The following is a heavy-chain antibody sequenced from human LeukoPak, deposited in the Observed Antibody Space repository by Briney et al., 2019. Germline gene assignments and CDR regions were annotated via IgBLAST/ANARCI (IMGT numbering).Heavy chain of an antibody. CDR3: ARGGDTAAVNSNWFDP. CDR1: GGSFSGYY. D-gene: IGHD3-16*01. CDR2: INHSGST. J-gene: IGHJ5*02. Sequence: LETLSLTCAVYGGSFSGYYWSWIRQPPGKGLEWIGEINHSGSTNYNPSFKSRVTIPVDTSKNQFSLKLSSVAAADTAVYYCARGGDTAAVNSNWFDPWGQGTLVTVSS. V-gene: IGHV4-34*01.